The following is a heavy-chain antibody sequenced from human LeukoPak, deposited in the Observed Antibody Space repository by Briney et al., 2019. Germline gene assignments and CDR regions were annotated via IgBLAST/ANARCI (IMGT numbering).Heavy chain of an antibody. Sequence: GGSLRLSCAASGFAVSNKYMYWVRQAPGKGLEWVSVIYSGGGTYYADSVKGRSTISRDNSKNTLYFQMNSLRAEDTAVYYCAAGRSGVFDYWGQGTLVTVSS. CDR3: AAGRSGVFDY. V-gene: IGHV3-53*01. D-gene: IGHD3-3*01. CDR2: IYSGGGT. CDR1: GFAVSNKY. J-gene: IGHJ4*02.